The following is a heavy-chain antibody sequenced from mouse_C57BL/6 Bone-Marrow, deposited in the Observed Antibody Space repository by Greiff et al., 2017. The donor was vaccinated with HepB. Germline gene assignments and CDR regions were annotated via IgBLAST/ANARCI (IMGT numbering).Heavy chain of an antibody. V-gene: IGHV5-4*01. CDR1: GFTFSSYA. Sequence: EVMLVESGGGLVKPGGSLKLSCAASGFTFSSYAMSWVRQTPEKRLEWVATISDGGSYTYYPDNVKGRFTISRDNAKNNLYLQMSHLKSEDTAMYYCAREPRYSNYGAYWGQGTLVTVSA. CDR3: AREPRYSNYGAY. J-gene: IGHJ3*01. CDR2: ISDGGSYT. D-gene: IGHD2-5*01.